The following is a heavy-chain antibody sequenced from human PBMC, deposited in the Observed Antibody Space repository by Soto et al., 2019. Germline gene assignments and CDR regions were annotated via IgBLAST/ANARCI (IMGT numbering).Heavy chain of an antibody. CDR3: ARTKDGGYYTIEYYYYYFMDL. V-gene: IGHV4-59*01. Sequence: QVQLQESGPGLVKPSDTLSLTCTVSGGAISNYYWSWIRQPPGKGLEWIGYIYYSGSTNYNPSLTSRVTISVATAKNQFSLSLSSVTAADTAVYYCARTKDGGYYTIEYYYYYFMDLWGTGTTVTVSS. D-gene: IGHD3-3*01. J-gene: IGHJ6*03. CDR1: GGAISNYY. CDR2: IYYSGST.